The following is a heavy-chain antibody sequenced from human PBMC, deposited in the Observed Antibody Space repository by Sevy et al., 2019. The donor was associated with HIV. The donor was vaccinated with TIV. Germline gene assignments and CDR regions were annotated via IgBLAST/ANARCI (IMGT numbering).Heavy chain of an antibody. D-gene: IGHD6-19*01. Sequence: GGSLRLSCAASGLTFSTYGMHWVRQAPGKGLEWVAVISYDGNIQYYADSVKGRITVSRDNSKNTLYLQMNSLRADDTAVYDCARDYNSGWRKFNLFDPWGQGTLVTVSS. V-gene: IGHV3-30*03. CDR2: ISYDGNIQ. J-gene: IGHJ5*02. CDR3: ARDYNSGWRKFNLFDP. CDR1: GLTFSTYG.